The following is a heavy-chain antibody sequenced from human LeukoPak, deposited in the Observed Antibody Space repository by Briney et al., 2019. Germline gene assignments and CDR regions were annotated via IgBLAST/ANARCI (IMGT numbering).Heavy chain of an antibody. D-gene: IGHD3-22*01. CDR3: ARQFSLYYDSSGYYSEDY. CDR1: GYSFTSYW. Sequence: GESLKISCKGSGYSFTSYWIGWVRQMPGKGLEWMGIIYPGDSDTRYSPSFQGQVTILADKSISTAYLQWSSLKASDTAMYYCARQFSLYYDSSGYYSEDYWGQGTLVTVSS. J-gene: IGHJ4*02. CDR2: IYPGDSDT. V-gene: IGHV5-51*01.